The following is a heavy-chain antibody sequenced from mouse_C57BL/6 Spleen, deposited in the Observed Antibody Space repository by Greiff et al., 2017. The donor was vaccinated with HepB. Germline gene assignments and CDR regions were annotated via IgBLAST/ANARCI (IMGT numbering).Heavy chain of an antibody. D-gene: IGHD1-1*01. CDR3: ANYYYGSSYGYFDV. CDR2: IWRGGST. J-gene: IGHJ1*03. CDR1: GFSLTSYG. Sequence: VQLVESGPGLVQPSQSLSITCTVSGFSLTSYGVHWVRQSPGKGLEWLGVIWRGGSTDYNAAFMSRLSITKDNSKSQVFFKMNSLQADDTAIYYCANYYYGSSYGYFDVWGTGTTVTVSS. V-gene: IGHV2-5*01.